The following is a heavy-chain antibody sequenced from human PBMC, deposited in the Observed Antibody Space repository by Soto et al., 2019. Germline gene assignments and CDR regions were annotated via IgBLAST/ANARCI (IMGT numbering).Heavy chain of an antibody. V-gene: IGHV5-51*01. D-gene: IGHD2-2*01. CDR3: ARAPHSTTSYYDYPSGMDV. CDR1: GYSFTSYW. Sequence: PGESLKISCKGSGYSFTSYWIGWVRQMPGKGLEWMGSIYPADSDTRYSPSFQGQVTISADKSIRTAYLEWSSLKASDSGVYYCARAPHSTTSYYDYPSGMDVWGQGTTVTVSS. CDR2: IYPADSDT. J-gene: IGHJ6*02.